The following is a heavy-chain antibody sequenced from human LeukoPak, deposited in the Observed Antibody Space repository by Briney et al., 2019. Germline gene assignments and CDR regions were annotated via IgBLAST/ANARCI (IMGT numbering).Heavy chain of an antibody. CDR3: ARRYCSTTNCRWFDP. CDR2: IYPGDSET. D-gene: IGHD2-2*01. Sequence: GESLKISCEGSGYKFTNYWIAWVRQLAGKGLEWMGIIYPGDSETTYSPSFQGQVTISADKSTNTAYLQWSSLRASDTAIYYCARRYCSTTNCRWFDPWGQGTLVTVSS. J-gene: IGHJ5*02. CDR1: GYKFTNYW. V-gene: IGHV5-51*01.